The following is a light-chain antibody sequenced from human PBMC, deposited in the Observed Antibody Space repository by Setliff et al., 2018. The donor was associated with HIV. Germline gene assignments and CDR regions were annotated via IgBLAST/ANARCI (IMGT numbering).Light chain of an antibody. CDR2: DVT. CDR3: CSYAGSYTYV. CDR1: SSDVGYYNF. V-gene: IGLV2-11*01. Sequence: QSVLAQPRSASGSPGQSVTISCTGTSSDVGYYNFVSWYQQHPGKAPKLMIYDVTKRPSGVPDRFSGSKSGNTASLTISGLQAEDEADYYCCSYAGSYTYVFGTGTKVTVL. J-gene: IGLJ1*01.